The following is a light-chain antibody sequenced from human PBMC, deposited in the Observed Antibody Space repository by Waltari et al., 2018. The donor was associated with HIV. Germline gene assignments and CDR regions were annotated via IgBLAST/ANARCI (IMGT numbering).Light chain of an antibody. CDR1: SGDVGGFHS. V-gene: IGLV2-14*03. Sequence: QYALTPPAPVSGSPGQPTIISCTGTSGDVGGFHSVFWYQQYPATAPKVIISDVTNRPSGVSSRFSGSKSGNTASLTISGLQGEDEADYYCASYTHSSTLVFGGGTKLTVL. J-gene: IGLJ3*02. CDR3: ASYTHSSTLV. CDR2: DVT.